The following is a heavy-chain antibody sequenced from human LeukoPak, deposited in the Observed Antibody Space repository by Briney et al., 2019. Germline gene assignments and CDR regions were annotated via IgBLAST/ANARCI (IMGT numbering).Heavy chain of an antibody. CDR1: GYTFTSYG. CDR3: ARRGYYGSGSPNAFDI. D-gene: IGHD3-10*01. Sequence: GASVKVSCKASGYTFTSYGISWVRQAPGQGLEWMGWISAYNGNTNYAQKLQGRVTMTTDTSTSTAYMELRSLRSDDTAVYYCARRGYYGSGSPNAFDIWGQGTMVTVSS. CDR2: ISAYNGNT. V-gene: IGHV1-18*01. J-gene: IGHJ3*02.